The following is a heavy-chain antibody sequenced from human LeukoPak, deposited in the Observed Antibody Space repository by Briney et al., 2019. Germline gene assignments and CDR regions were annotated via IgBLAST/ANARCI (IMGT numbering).Heavy chain of an antibody. J-gene: IGHJ4*02. D-gene: IGHD3-10*01. V-gene: IGHV3-7*01. CDR3: ARGDLWLGH. CDR2: IKSDGSEE. CDR1: GFIFSSYW. Sequence: GGSLRLSCATSGFIFSSYWMCWVRQAPGKGLEWVANIKSDGSEEYYGDSVKGRFTISRDNAKNSLYLQTNSLRVEDTAVYYCARGDLWLGHWGQGSLVTVSS.